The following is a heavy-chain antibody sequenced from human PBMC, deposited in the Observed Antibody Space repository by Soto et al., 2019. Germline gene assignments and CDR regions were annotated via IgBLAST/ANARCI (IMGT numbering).Heavy chain of an antibody. CDR3: AALIYSGYGHYMDV. D-gene: IGHD5-12*01. CDR2: IVVGSGNT. Sequence: SVKVSCKASGFTLTSSAMQWVRQARGQRLEWIGWIVVGSGNTNYAQKFQERVTITRDMSTSTAYMELSSLRSEDTAVYYCAALIYSGYGHYMDVWGKGTTVTVSS. V-gene: IGHV1-58*02. J-gene: IGHJ6*03. CDR1: GFTLTSSA.